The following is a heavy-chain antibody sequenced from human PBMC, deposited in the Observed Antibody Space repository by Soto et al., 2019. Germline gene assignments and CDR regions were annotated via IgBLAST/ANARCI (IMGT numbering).Heavy chain of an antibody. CDR2: IDTDGSRT. D-gene: IGHD6-19*01. CDR1: GFTFSSHW. V-gene: IGHV3-74*01. J-gene: IGHJ4*02. Sequence: GGSLRLSCAASGFTFSSHWMHWVRQAPGKGLVWVSRIDTDGSRTNYADSVKGRFTMSRDNAKNTAFLQMNSLRAEDTAVYYCAKMGGIAVAGHFDYWGQGTLVTVSS. CDR3: AKMGGIAVAGHFDY.